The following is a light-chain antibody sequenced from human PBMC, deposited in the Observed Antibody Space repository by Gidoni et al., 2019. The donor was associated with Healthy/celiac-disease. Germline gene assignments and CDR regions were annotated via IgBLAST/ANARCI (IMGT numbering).Light chain of an antibody. CDR2: AAS. J-gene: IGKJ1*01. CDR3: QQTYSPAWT. V-gene: IGKV1-39*01. CDR1: QGIINY. Sequence: DIQMTQSPSSLSASVGDRVTITCRASQGIINYLNWYQQKPGKAPNLLIYAASSLQSGVPSRFSGSGSGTHFTLTIRSLQPEDIAAYYCQQTYSPAWTFGQGTKVEIK.